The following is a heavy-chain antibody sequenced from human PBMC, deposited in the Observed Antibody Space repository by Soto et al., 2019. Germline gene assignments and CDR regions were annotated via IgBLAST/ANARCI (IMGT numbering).Heavy chain of an antibody. V-gene: IGHV1-2*02. Sequence: QVQLVQSGAEVKEPGDSVRVSCEASGYTFTAYYIHWVRQAPGQGLEWMGWINPKFGDTTYAQDLQGRVTMTRDMSISTVYMELSRLTADDTAIYDCARNMDYYYGRGSGNGHGVWGEGTTVTAFS. CDR2: INPKFGDT. CDR1: GYTFTAYY. D-gene: IGHD3-10*02. CDR3: ARNMDYYYGRGSGNGHGV. J-gene: IGHJ6*04.